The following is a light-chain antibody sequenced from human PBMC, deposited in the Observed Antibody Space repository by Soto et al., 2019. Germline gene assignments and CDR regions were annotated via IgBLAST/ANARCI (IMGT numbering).Light chain of an antibody. CDR2: EVS. CDR1: SSDVGGYNY. V-gene: IGLV2-14*01. Sequence: QSALTQPASVSGSPGQSITISCTGTSSDVGGYNYVSWYQQHPGKAPKLRIYEVSNRPSGVSNRFSGSKSGNTASLTISGLQAEDEADYYCSSYTSSSSWVFGTGTKLTVL. J-gene: IGLJ1*01. CDR3: SSYTSSSSWV.